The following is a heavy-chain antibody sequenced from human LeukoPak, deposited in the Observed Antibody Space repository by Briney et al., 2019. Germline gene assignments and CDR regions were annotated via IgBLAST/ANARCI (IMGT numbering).Heavy chain of an antibody. CDR2: ISYDGSNK. V-gene: IGHV3-30*04. CDR1: GFTFSNYA. D-gene: IGHD6-13*01. CDR3: ARNTRQQLAIDY. Sequence: GRSLRLSCAASGFTFSNYAMHWVRQAPGKGLEWVAVISYDGSNKYYADSVKGRFTISRDNSKNTLYLQMNSLRAEDTAVYYCARNTRQQLAIDYWGQGTLVTVSS. J-gene: IGHJ4*02.